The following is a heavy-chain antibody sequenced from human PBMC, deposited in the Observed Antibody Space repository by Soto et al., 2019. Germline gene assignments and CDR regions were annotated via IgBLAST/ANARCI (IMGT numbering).Heavy chain of an antibody. V-gene: IGHV3-30*18. CDR3: AKDALPQSYFDY. J-gene: IGHJ4*02. CDR1: GFTFSSYG. CDR2: ISYDGSNK. Sequence: QVQLVESEGGVVQPGRSLRLSCAASGFTFSSYGMHWVRQAPGKGLEWVAVISYDGSNKYYADSVKGRFTISRDNSKNTLYLQMNSLRAEDTAVYYCAKDALPQSYFDYWGQGTLVTVSS.